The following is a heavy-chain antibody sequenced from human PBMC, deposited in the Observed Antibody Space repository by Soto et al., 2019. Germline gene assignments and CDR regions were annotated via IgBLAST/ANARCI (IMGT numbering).Heavy chain of an antibody. CDR1: GFSVSTSGVG. Sequence: QITLKESGPTLVNPTQTLTLTCTFSGFSVSTSGVGVAWIRQPPGKALEWLALIYWDDDKRYSPFLQSRVTINKDTSKNQVVLTMTNMDPVDTATYDCAHKGGRVAGMDVWGQGTTVTVSS. CDR2: IYWDDDK. V-gene: IGHV2-5*02. D-gene: IGHD3-16*01. CDR3: AHKGGRVAGMDV. J-gene: IGHJ6*02.